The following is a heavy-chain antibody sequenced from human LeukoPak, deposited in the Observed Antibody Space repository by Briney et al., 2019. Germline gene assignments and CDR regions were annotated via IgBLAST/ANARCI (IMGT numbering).Heavy chain of an antibody. CDR3: ASHSPGSSSWLRNGDAFDI. D-gene: IGHD6-13*01. V-gene: IGHV4-61*02. CDR2: IYTSGST. CDR1: GGSISSGSYY. J-gene: IGHJ3*02. Sequence: PSETLSLTCTVSGGSISSGSYYWSWIRQPAGKGLEWIGRIYTSGSTNHNPSLKSRVTISVDTSKNQFSLKLSSVTAADTAVYYCASHSPGSSSWLRNGDAFDIWGQGTMVTVSS.